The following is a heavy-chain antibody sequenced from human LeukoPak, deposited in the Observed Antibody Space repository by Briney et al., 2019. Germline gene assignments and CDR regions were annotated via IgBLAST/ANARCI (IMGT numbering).Heavy chain of an antibody. V-gene: IGHV3-30*02. J-gene: IGHJ6*03. CDR1: GFTFSSYG. CDR3: AKGGGYEAQYYYYYLDV. D-gene: IGHD5-12*01. Sequence: GGSLRLSCAASGFTFSSYGMHWVRQAPGKGLEWVAFIRYDGSNKYYADSVKGRFTISRDNSKNTLYLQMNSLRAEDTAVYYCAKGGGYEAQYYYYYLDVRGKGTTVTISS. CDR2: IRYDGSNK.